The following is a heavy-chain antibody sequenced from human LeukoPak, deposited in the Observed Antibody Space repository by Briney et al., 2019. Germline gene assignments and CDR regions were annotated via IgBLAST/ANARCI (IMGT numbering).Heavy chain of an antibody. CDR3: ARATGTWGHDGFDI. CDR2: ISGSSSNT. CDR1: RYTFMSHG. D-gene: IGHD3-16*01. Sequence: ASVKDSCKAYRYTFMSHGISWVRQAPGQGLEWMGWISGSSSNTNYAQRLQGRVTMTTDTSTTTAYMELRSLRSDDTAVYYCARATGTWGHDGFDIWGQGTMVTVSS. V-gene: IGHV1-18*01. J-gene: IGHJ3*02.